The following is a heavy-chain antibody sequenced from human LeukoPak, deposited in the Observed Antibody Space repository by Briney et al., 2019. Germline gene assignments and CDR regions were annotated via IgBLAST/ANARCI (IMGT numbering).Heavy chain of an antibody. Sequence: ASVKVSCKASGYTFTSYGISWVRQAPGQGLEWMGWISAYNGNTNYAQKLQGRVTMTTDTSTSTAYMELRSLRSDDTAVYYCARDSFLGAAAGLFDYWGQGTLVTVSS. D-gene: IGHD6-13*01. CDR3: ARDSFLGAAAGLFDY. CDR2: ISAYNGNT. CDR1: GYTFTSYG. J-gene: IGHJ4*02. V-gene: IGHV1-18*01.